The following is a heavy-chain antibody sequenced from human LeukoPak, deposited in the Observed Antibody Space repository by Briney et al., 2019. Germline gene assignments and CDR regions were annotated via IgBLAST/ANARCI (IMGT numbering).Heavy chain of an antibody. V-gene: IGHV5-51*01. CDR1: GYSFTSYW. CDR3: ARLQYYDILTGYPLDY. D-gene: IGHD3-9*01. J-gene: IGHJ4*02. CDR2: IYPGDSDT. Sequence: GKSLKISCKGSGYSFTSYWIGWVRQMPGKGLEWMGIIYPGDSDTRYSPSFQGQVTISADKSISTAYLQWSSLKASDTAMYYCARLQYYDILTGYPLDYWGQGTLVTVSS.